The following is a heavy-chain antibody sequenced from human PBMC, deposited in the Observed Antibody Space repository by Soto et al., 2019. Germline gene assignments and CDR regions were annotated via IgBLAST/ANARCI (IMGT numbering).Heavy chain of an antibody. Sequence: ASVKVSCKASGGTFSNHAISWVRQAPGQGLEWMGGIVPMFGTANYAQKFQGRVTTTADKSTNTAYMELSSLTSEDTAVYYCARGDDFDYYHGVQDWGQGTTVTVSS. V-gene: IGHV1-69*06. CDR1: GGTFSNHA. D-gene: IGHD3-10*01. CDR2: IVPMFGTA. J-gene: IGHJ6*02. CDR3: ARGDDFDYYHGVQD.